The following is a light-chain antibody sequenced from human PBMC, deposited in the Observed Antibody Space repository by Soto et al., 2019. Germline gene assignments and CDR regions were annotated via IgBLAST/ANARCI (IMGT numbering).Light chain of an antibody. Sequence: QSALTQPPSASGSPGQSVTFSFTGTSRDVGGYNYVSWYQQHPGRAPKLIIYEVTKRPSGVPDRFSGSKSGNTASLTVSGLQAEDEADYYCSSYAGSNNWVFGGGTKVTVL. J-gene: IGLJ3*02. CDR1: SRDVGGYNY. V-gene: IGLV2-8*01. CDR2: EVT. CDR3: SSYAGSNNWV.